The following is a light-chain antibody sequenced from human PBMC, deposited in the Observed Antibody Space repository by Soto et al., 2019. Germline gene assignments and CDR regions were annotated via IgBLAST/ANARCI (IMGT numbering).Light chain of an antibody. CDR2: GAS. Sequence: EIVMTQSPASLSVSPGDGANLSCRASQSVASNVAWYQQKPGQGPRLLIHGASTRAVGVPARFSGSGSGTDFTLTISSLQSEDFAVYYCQQYHNWPPQYTFGQGTKLQTK. CDR3: QQYHNWPPQYT. V-gene: IGKV3-15*01. J-gene: IGKJ2*01. CDR1: QSVASN.